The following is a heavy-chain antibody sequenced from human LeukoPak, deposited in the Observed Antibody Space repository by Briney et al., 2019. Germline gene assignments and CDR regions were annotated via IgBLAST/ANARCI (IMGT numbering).Heavy chain of an antibody. J-gene: IGHJ3*02. CDR3: AKAAGGYCSGGSCYGDAFDI. CDR2: ISGSGGST. D-gene: IGHD2-15*01. Sequence: GGSLRLSCAASGFTFSSYAMSWVRQAPGKGLEWVSAISGSGGSTYCADSVKGRFTISRDNSKNTLHLQMNSLRAEDTAVYYCAKAAGGYCSGGSCYGDAFDIWGQGTMVTVSS. CDR1: GFTFSSYA. V-gene: IGHV3-23*01.